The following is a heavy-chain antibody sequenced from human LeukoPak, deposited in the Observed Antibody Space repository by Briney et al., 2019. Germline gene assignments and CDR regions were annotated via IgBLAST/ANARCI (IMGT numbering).Heavy chain of an antibody. CDR3: ARSDIVATIVMDV. CDR1: GGSISSSSYY. J-gene: IGHJ6*03. CDR2: IYYSGST. Sequence: SETLSLTCTVSGGSISSSSYYWGWIRQPPGKGLEWIGSIYYSGSTYYNPSLKSRVTISVDTSKNQFSLKLSSVTAADTAVYYCARSDIVATIVMDVWGKGTTVTVSS. D-gene: IGHD5-12*01. V-gene: IGHV4-39*07.